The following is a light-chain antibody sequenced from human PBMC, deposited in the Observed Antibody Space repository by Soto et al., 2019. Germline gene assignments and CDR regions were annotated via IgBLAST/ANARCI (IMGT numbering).Light chain of an antibody. CDR1: QNINSY. J-gene: IGKJ5*01. CDR2: AAS. CDR3: QQNYNTLPIT. Sequence: DIPMTQSPSSLSASVGDRVTISCRASQNINSYLNWYQHKPGTAPKLLIYAASSLQSGVPSRFSGSGSGTDFTLTISSLQPEDFATYYCQQNYNTLPITFGQGTRLEIK. V-gene: IGKV1-39*01.